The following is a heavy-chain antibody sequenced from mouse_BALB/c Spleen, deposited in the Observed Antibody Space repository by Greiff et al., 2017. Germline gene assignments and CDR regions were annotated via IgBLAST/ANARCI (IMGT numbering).Heavy chain of an antibody. CDR3: ARVYGSGYAWFAY. D-gene: IGHD1-1*01. CDR1: GFNIKDTY. Sequence: EVQLQESGAELVKPGASVKLSCTASGFNIKDTYMHWVKQRPEQGLEWIGRIDPANGNTKYDPKFQGKATITADTSSNTAYLQLSSLTSEDTAVYYCARVYGSGYAWFAYWGQGTLVTVSA. CDR2: IDPANGNT. V-gene: IGHV14-3*02. J-gene: IGHJ3*01.